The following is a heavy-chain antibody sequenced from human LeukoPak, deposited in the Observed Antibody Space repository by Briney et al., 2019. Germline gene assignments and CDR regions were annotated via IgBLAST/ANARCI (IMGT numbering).Heavy chain of an antibody. CDR3: ARKIPSFRIVVVPAASTRGWFDP. CDR1: GGSFSGYY. CDR2: INHSGST. D-gene: IGHD2-2*01. J-gene: IGHJ5*02. V-gene: IGHV4-34*01. Sequence: SETLSLTCAVYGGSFSGYYWSWIRQPPGKGLEWIGEINHSGSTNYNPSLKSRVTISVDTSKNQFSLKLSSVTAADTAVYYCARKIPSFRIVVVPAASTRGWFDPWGQGTLVTVSS.